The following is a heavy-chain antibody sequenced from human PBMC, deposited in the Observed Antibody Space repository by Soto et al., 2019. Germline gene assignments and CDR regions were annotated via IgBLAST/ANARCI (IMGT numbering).Heavy chain of an antibody. CDR2: ISFDGSKK. D-gene: IGHD3-22*01. CDR3: ARGVFYYSGSSGYSPDY. J-gene: IGHJ4*02. V-gene: IGHV3-30-3*01. CDR1: GFTSSSNF. Sequence: VGSLRLSCEGSGFTSSSNFMHWVRQAPGKGLEWVALISFDGSKKNYADSVKGRFTISRDISKNMMYLQMNSLRPEDTAVYYCARGVFYYSGSSGYSPDYWGQGTLATVSS.